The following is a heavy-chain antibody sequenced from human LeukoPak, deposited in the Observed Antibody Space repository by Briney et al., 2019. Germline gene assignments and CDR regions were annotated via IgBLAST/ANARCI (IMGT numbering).Heavy chain of an antibody. D-gene: IGHD4-17*01. Sequence: PGGSLRLSCAASGFTFSSYGMHWVRQAPGKGLEGGAVIWYDGSNKYSADSVKGRFTISRDNSKNTLYLQMNSLRAEDTAVYYCAKGWRGDYAPVYFDYWGQGTLVTVSS. CDR2: IWYDGSNK. V-gene: IGHV3-33*06. CDR1: GFTFSSYG. CDR3: AKGWRGDYAPVYFDY. J-gene: IGHJ4*02.